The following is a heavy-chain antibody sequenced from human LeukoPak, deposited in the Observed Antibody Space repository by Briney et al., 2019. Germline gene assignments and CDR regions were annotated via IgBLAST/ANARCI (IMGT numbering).Heavy chain of an antibody. CDR3: TRANSATIPGVDP. V-gene: IGHV3-53*01. D-gene: IGHD1-26*01. CDR2: IHSGGST. CDR1: GFTVSSNY. J-gene: IGHJ5*02. Sequence: GGSLRLSCAASGFTVSSNYMSWGRQAPGKGLEWGSIIHSGGSTYYADSVKGRFTISRDNSKNTLYLQMNSLRAEDTAVYYCTRANSATIPGVDPWGQGTLVTVSS.